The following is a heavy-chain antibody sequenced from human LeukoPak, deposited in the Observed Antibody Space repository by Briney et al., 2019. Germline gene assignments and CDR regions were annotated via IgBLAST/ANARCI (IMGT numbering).Heavy chain of an antibody. J-gene: IGHJ4*02. CDR3: ARFVAEMFDY. CDR1: GFTFSSYS. D-gene: IGHD5-24*01. Sequence: GGSLRLSCAASGFTFSSYSMNWVRQAPGKGLEWVAVISYDGSNKYYADSVKGRFTISRDNSKNTLCLQMNSLRTEDTAVYYCARFVAEMFDYWGQGTLVTVSS. CDR2: ISYDGSNK. V-gene: IGHV3-30*03.